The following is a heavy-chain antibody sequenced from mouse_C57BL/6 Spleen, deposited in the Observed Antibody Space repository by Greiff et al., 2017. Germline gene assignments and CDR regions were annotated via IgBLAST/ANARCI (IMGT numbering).Heavy chain of an antibody. V-gene: IGHV3-6*01. Sequence: ESGPGLVKPSQSLSLTCSVTGYSTTSGYYWNWIRQFPGNKLEWMGYISYDGSNNYNPSLKNRISITRDTSKNQFFLKLNSVTTEDTATYYCARDHDGYSDYWGQGTTLTVSS. CDR3: ARDHDGYSDY. J-gene: IGHJ2*01. D-gene: IGHD2-3*01. CDR2: ISYDGSN. CDR1: GYSTTSGYY.